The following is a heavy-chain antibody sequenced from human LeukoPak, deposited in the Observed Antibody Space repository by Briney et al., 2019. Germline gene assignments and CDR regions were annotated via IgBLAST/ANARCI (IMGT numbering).Heavy chain of an antibody. CDR3: GRHLYGGNSAIDY. CDR2: MYPGDSDT. J-gene: IGHJ4*02. Sequence: GESLKIPCKGSGYSFTSYWIGWVRQMPGKGLEWMGIMYPGDSDTRYSPSFQGQVTISVDKSISTAYLQWSSLKASDTAMYYCGRHLYGGNSAIDYWGQGTLVTVSS. CDR1: GYSFTSYW. V-gene: IGHV5-51*01. D-gene: IGHD4-23*01.